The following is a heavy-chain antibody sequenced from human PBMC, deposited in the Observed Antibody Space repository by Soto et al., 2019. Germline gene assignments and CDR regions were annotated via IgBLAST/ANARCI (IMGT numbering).Heavy chain of an antibody. Sequence: PGGCLRLSCAASGFTFSSYGMHWVRQAPGKGLEWVAVIWYDGSNKYYADSVKGRFTISRDNSKNTLYLQMNSLRAEDTAVYYCARDQVPIFGVVITTSDDYYYGMDVWGQGTTVTVSS. CDR2: IWYDGSNK. J-gene: IGHJ6*02. CDR1: GFTFSSYG. D-gene: IGHD3-3*01. V-gene: IGHV3-33*01. CDR3: ARDQVPIFGVVITTSDDYYYGMDV.